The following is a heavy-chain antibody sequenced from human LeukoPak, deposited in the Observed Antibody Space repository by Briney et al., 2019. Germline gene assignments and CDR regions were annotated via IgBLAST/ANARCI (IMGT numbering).Heavy chain of an antibody. D-gene: IGHD6-19*01. J-gene: IGHJ4*02. CDR2: ISYDGSNK. CDR1: GFTFSSYG. V-gene: IGHV3-30*18. CDR3: AKDVAVAGFYYFDY. Sequence: GRSLRLSCAASGFTFSSYGMHWVRQAPGKGLEWVAVISYDGSNKYYADSVKGRFTISRDNSKNTLYLQMNSLRAEDTAVYYCAKDVAVAGFYYFDYWGREPWSPSPQ.